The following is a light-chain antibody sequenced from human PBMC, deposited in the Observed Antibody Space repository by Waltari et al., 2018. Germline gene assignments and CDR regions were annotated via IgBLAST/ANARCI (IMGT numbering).Light chain of an antibody. V-gene: IGLV1-44*01. Sequence: QSVLTQPPSASGTPGQRVTISCSGSSSNIGSNSVNWYQHLPGTAPKLLIYSDNQRPSGVPDRFSGSKSGASASLGISGLQSEDEADYYCAAWDVSLNGLVFGGGTKLTVL. J-gene: IGLJ2*01. CDR2: SDN. CDR3: AAWDVSLNGLV. CDR1: SSNIGSNS.